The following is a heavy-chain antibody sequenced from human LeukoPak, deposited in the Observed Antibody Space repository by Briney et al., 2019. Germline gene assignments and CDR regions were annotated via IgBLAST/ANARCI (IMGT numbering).Heavy chain of an antibody. Sequence: SVKVSCKASGGTFSSYANSWVRQAPGQGLEWMGGIIPIFGTANYAQKFQGRVTITADESTSTAYMELSSLRSEDTAVYYCARSRLSGYYDSSGYYRVFDYWGQGTLVIVSS. D-gene: IGHD3-22*01. CDR3: ARSRLSGYYDSSGYYRVFDY. CDR2: IIPIFGTA. V-gene: IGHV1-69*13. CDR1: GGTFSSYA. J-gene: IGHJ4*02.